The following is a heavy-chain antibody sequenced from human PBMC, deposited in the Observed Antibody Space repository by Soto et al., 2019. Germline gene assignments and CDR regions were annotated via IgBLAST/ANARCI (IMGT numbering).Heavy chain of an antibody. D-gene: IGHD6-19*01. CDR2: ISGSGGST. V-gene: IGHV3-23*01. CDR3: AKDRQWLVRDTYGPYFDY. CDR1: GFTFSSYA. J-gene: IGHJ4*02. Sequence: EVQLLESGGGLVQPGGSLRLSCAASGFTFSSYAMSWVRQAPGKGLEWVSAISGSGGSTYYADSVKGRFTISRDNSKNTLYLQMNSLRAEDTAVYYCAKDRQWLVRDTYGPYFDYWGQGTLVTVSS.